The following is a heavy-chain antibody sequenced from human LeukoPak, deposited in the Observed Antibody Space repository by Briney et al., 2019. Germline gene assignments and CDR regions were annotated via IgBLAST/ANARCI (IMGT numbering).Heavy chain of an antibody. CDR2: INHSGST. V-gene: IGHV4-34*01. CDR1: GGSFSGYY. CDR3: ARGLGYSGYDFDY. Sequence: SETLSLTCAVYGGSFSGYYWSWIRQPPGKGLEWLGEINHSGSTNYNPSLKSRVTISVDTSKNQFSLKLSSVTAADTAVYYCARGLGYSGYDFDYWGQGTLVTVSS. D-gene: IGHD5-12*01. J-gene: IGHJ4*02.